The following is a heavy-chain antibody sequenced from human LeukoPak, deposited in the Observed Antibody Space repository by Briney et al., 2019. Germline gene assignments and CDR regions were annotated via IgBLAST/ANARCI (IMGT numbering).Heavy chain of an antibody. CDR2: IYYSGST. Sequence: SETLSLTXTVSGGSISSSSYYWGWIRQPPGKGLEWIGSIYYSGSTYYNPSLKSRVTISVDTSKNQFSLKLSSVTAADTAVYYCARHRYDFWSGYSWFDPWGQGTLVTVSS. J-gene: IGHJ5*02. D-gene: IGHD3-3*01. CDR3: ARHRYDFWSGYSWFDP. CDR1: GGSISSSSYY. V-gene: IGHV4-39*01.